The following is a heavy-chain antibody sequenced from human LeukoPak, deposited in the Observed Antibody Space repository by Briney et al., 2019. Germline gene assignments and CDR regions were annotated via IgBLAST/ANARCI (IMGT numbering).Heavy chain of an antibody. D-gene: IGHD5-18*01. Sequence: SETLSFTGYVSGVSIQSYWWSWVRKPAGKGLEWIGRIYTTGRTNYSPSFQSRDTMSIDVSSNQFFLTLRSVTAADTAVYYCARSGYTISAYHSDFWGQGAPASLSS. CDR2: IYTTGRT. J-gene: IGHJ4*02. CDR3: ARSGYTISAYHSDF. V-gene: IGHV4-4*07. CDR1: GVSIQSYW.